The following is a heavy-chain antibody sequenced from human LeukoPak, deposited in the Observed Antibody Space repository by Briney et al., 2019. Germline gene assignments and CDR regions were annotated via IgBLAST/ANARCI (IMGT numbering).Heavy chain of an antibody. Sequence: PGGSLRLSCAASGFTFSNYVMSWVRQAPGKGLEWVSGISGSGNIKYYADSVKGRFTISRDNAKKTLHLQMNSLRAEDTAVYYCANDSPLRGEDGMDVWGQGTTVTVSS. J-gene: IGHJ6*02. V-gene: IGHV3-23*01. CDR1: GFTFSNYV. CDR3: ANDSPLRGEDGMDV. D-gene: IGHD3-10*01. CDR2: ISGSGNIK.